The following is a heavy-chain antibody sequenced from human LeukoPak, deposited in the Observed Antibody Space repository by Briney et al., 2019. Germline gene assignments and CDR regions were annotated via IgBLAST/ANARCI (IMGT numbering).Heavy chain of an antibody. J-gene: IGHJ4*02. D-gene: IGHD3-10*01. Sequence: GGSLRLSCAASGFTVSSNYMSWVRQAPGKGLEWVSVIYSGGSTYYADSVKGRFTISRDNSKNTLYLQMNSLRAEDTAVYYCAKDRGGFGDYFDYWGQGTLVTVSS. CDR1: GFTVSSNY. V-gene: IGHV3-53*01. CDR2: IYSGGST. CDR3: AKDRGGFGDYFDY.